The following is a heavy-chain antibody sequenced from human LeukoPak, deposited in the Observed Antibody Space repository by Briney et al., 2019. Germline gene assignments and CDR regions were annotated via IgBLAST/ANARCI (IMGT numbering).Heavy chain of an antibody. V-gene: IGHV1-18*01. D-gene: IGHD6-19*01. CDR1: GYTFTSYG. J-gene: IGHJ4*02. Sequence: GASVKVSCKASGYTFTSYGISWVRQAPGQGLEWMGWISAYNGNTNYAQKLQGRVTMTTDTSTSTAYMELRSLRSDDTAVYYCARVSRSGPVAVADDYWGQGTLVTVSS. CDR2: ISAYNGNT. CDR3: ARVSRSGPVAVADDY.